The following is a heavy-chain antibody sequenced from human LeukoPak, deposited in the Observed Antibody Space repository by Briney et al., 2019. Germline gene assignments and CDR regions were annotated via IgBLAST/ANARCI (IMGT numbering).Heavy chain of an antibody. V-gene: IGHV3-7*03. CDR3: ARRAMVRGVYRAPFDY. J-gene: IGHJ4*02. Sequence: GGSVRLSCAASGFTFSSYWMSWVRQAPGKGLEWVANIKQDGSEKYYVDSVKGRFTISRDNAKNSLYLQMNSLRAEDTAVYYCARRAMVRGVYRAPFDYWGQGTLVTVSS. CDR2: IKQDGSEK. D-gene: IGHD3-10*01. CDR1: GFTFSSYW.